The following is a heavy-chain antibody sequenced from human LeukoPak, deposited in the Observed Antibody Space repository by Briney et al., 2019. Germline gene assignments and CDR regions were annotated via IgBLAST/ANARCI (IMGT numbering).Heavy chain of an antibody. CDR2: MYSGGST. Sequence: GGSLRLSCAASGFTVSSSYMSWVRQAPGKGLEWVSVMYSGGSTYYADSVKGRFTISRDNSKNTLYLQMNSLRAEDTAVYYCARVNVYSSSWYYDYWGQGTLVTVSS. CDR3: ARVNVYSSSWYYDY. J-gene: IGHJ4*02. D-gene: IGHD6-13*01. CDR1: GFTVSSSY. V-gene: IGHV3-66*01.